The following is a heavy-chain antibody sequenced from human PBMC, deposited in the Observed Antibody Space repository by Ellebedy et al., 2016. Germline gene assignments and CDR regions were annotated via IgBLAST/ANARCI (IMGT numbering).Heavy chain of an antibody. CDR2: INHSGST. CDR1: GGSFSGYY. D-gene: IGHD2-2*01. V-gene: IGHV4-34*01. Sequence: SETLSLTXAVYGGSFSGYYWSWIRQPPGKGLEWIGEINHSGSTNYNPSLKSRVTISVDTSKNQFSLKLSSVTAADTAVYYCARAVSRGTSCCWFNPWGQGTLVTVSS. CDR3: ARAVSRGTSCCWFNP. J-gene: IGHJ5*02.